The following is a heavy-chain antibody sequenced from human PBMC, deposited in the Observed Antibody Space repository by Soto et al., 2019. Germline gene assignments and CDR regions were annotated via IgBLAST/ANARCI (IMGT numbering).Heavy chain of an antibody. CDR2: ISSDGSRK. J-gene: IGHJ6*02. CDR3: AKGLLGHYYALDV. CDR1: GFTFSNYG. V-gene: IGHV3-30*18. Sequence: QVQLVESGGGVVHSGRSLRLSCIASGFTFSNYGIHWVRQGPGKGLEWVAFISSDGSRKLYADSVEGRCTISRDTSRTTVFVELNSLRVEDTAVYLFAKGLLGHYYALDVWGHGTAVTV.